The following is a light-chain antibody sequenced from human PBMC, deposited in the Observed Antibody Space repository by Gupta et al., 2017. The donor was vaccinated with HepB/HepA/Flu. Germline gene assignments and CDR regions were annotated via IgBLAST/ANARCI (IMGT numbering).Light chain of an antibody. Sequence: VLTQSPVTLSLSPGERATLSCRASQNIINYLAWYQQKPGQAPRLLIYDASNRATGIPARFSGSGFGTDFTLTISSLQPEDFAVYYCQQRSNWPLTFGGGTKLEIK. V-gene: IGKV3-11*01. CDR3: QQRSNWPLT. CDR1: QNIINY. CDR2: DAS. J-gene: IGKJ4*01.